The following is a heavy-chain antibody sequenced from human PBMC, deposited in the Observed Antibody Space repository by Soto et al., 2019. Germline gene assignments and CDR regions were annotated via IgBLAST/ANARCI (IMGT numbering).Heavy chain of an antibody. D-gene: IGHD2-15*01. CDR2: INHSGST. CDR1: GGSIISSTYY. J-gene: IGHJ3*02. V-gene: IGHV4-39*07. CDR3: ARLLHDAFDI. Sequence: PSETLSLTCTVSGGSIISSTYYWGWIRQPPGKGLEWIGEINHSGSTNYNPSLKSRVTISVDTSKNQFSLKLSSVTAADTAVYYCARLLHDAFDIWGQGTMVTVSS.